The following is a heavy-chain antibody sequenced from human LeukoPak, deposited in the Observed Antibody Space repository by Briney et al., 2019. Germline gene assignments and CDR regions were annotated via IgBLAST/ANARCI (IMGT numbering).Heavy chain of an antibody. Sequence: ASVKVSCKASGYTFTNYYMHWARQAPGQGLEWMGIINPSGGSTSYAQKFQGRVTMTRDTSTTTVYMELSSLRSEDTAVYYCAKTGGSSWYDYWGQGTLVTVSS. CDR1: GYTFTNYY. CDR2: INPSGGST. V-gene: IGHV1-46*03. D-gene: IGHD6-13*01. J-gene: IGHJ4*02. CDR3: AKTGGSSWYDY.